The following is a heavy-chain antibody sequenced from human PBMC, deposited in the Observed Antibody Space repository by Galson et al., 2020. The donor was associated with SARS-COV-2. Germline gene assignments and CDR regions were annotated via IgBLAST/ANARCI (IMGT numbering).Heavy chain of an antibody. CDR1: GGTFSSYA. D-gene: IGHD2-15*01. V-gene: IGHV1-69*13. CDR2: IIPIFGTA. J-gene: IGHJ4*02. CDR3: ARDPQLGYCSGGSCPGLDY. Sequence: SVKVPCKASGGTFSSYAISWVRQAPGQGLEWMGGIIPIFGTANYAQKFQGRVTITADESTSTAYMELSSLRSEDTAVYYCARDPQLGYCSGGSCPGLDYWGQGTLVTVSS.